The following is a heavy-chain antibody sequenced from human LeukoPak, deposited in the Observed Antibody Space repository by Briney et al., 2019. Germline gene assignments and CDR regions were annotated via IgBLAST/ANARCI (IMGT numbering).Heavy chain of an antibody. CDR1: GGSISSHY. Sequence: SETLSLTCTVSGGSISSHYWSWIRQPPGKGLEWIGYIYYSGSTNYNPSLKSRVTISVDTSKNQFSLKLSPVTAADTAVYYCARLVVPAAMGWFDPWGQGTLVTVSS. CDR2: IYYSGST. CDR3: ARLVVPAAMGWFDP. V-gene: IGHV4-59*11. D-gene: IGHD2-2*01. J-gene: IGHJ5*02.